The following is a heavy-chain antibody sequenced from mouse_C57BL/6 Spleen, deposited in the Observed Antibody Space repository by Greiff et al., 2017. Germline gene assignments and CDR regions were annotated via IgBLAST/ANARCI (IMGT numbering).Heavy chain of an antibody. V-gene: IGHV1-59*01. Sequence: QVQLQQPGAELVRPGTSVKLSCKASGYTFTSYWMHWVKQSPGQGLEWIGEIDPSDSYTNYNPKFKGKATLTVDTSSSTASMQLSSLTSEDSAVYYCALITTVVHDCWGQGTTLTVSS. D-gene: IGHD1-1*01. CDR2: IDPSDSYT. CDR3: ALITTVVHDC. J-gene: IGHJ2*01. CDR1: GYTFTSYW.